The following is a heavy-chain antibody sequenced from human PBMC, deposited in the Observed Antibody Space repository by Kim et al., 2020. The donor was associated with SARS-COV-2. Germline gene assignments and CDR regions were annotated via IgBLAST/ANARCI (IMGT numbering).Heavy chain of an antibody. V-gene: IGHV5-51*01. J-gene: IGHJ4*02. CDR1: GYSFTSYW. CDR2: IYPGDSDT. Sequence: GESLKISCKGSGYSFTSYWIGWVRQMPGKGLEWMGIIYPGDSDTRYSPSFQGQVTISADKSISTAYLQWSSLKASDTAMYYCARLGVTAYYYDSSGYPPRGYFDYWGQGTLVTVSS. CDR3: ARLGVTAYYYDSSGYPPRGYFDY. D-gene: IGHD3-22*01.